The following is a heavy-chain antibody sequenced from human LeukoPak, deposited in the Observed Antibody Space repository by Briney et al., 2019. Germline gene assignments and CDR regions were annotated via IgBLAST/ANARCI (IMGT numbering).Heavy chain of an antibody. Sequence: ASQTLSLTCTVSGGSISSGDYYWSWIRQPPGKGLEWIGYIYYSGSTYYNPSLKSRVTISVDTSKNQFSLKLSSVTAADTAVYYCARQDGSYLFDYWGQGTLVTVSS. CDR1: GGSISSGDYY. J-gene: IGHJ4*02. D-gene: IGHD1-26*01. CDR2: IYYSGST. CDR3: ARQDGSYLFDY. V-gene: IGHV4-30-4*01.